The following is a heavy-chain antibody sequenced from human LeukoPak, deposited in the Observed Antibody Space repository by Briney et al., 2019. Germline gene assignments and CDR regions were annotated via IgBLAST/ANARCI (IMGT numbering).Heavy chain of an antibody. Sequence: SQTLSLTCTVSGGSISSGGYYWSWIRQPPGKGLEWIGYIYHSGSTYYNPSLKSRVTISVDRSKNQFSLKLSSVTAADTAVYYCARVPKNSYFDYWGQGTLVTVSS. CDR3: ARVPKNSYFDY. CDR1: GGSISSGGYY. CDR2: IYHSGST. J-gene: IGHJ4*02. V-gene: IGHV4-30-2*01.